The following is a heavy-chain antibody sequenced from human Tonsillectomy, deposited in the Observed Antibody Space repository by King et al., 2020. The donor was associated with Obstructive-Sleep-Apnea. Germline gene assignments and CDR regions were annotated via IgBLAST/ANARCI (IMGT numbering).Heavy chain of an antibody. V-gene: IGHV5-51*01. CDR2: IYPGDSDT. CDR3: AGLGIVVVITPHGAFDI. CDR1: GYSFTSYW. J-gene: IGHJ3*02. D-gene: IGHD3-22*01. Sequence: QLVQSGAEVKKPGESLKISCKGSGYSFTSYWIGWVRQMPGKGLEWMGIIYPGDSDTRYSPSFQGQVTISADKSISTAYLQWSRLKASDTAMDYCAGLGIVVVITPHGAFDIWGQGTMVTVSS.